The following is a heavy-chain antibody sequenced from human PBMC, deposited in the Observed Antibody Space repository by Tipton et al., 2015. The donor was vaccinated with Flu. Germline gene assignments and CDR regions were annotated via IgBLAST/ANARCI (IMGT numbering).Heavy chain of an antibody. CDR1: GFTVNSNY. CDR3: TRGQGANP. Sequence: SLRLSCAASGFTVNSNYMSWVRQAPGKGLEWVSVIYSDGRAYYVDSVEGRFTVSRDDSKNMLSLQMDSLRAEDTAVYYCTRGQGANPWGQGTLVTVSS. CDR2: IYSDGRA. J-gene: IGHJ5*02. V-gene: IGHV3-53*01.